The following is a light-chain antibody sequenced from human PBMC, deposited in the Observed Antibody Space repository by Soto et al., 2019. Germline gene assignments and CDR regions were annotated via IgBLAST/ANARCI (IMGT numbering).Light chain of an antibody. CDR1: QSVGSS. CDR2: DAS. V-gene: IGKV3-11*01. J-gene: IGKJ5*01. Sequence: EIVLTQSLATLSLFLGERATLSCRASQSVGSSLAWYQQKPGQAPRLLIYDASNRATGIPARFSGTGSGTDFTLTVSSLQPEDFAVYYCQQRSNWPITFGQGTRLEIK. CDR3: QQRSNWPIT.